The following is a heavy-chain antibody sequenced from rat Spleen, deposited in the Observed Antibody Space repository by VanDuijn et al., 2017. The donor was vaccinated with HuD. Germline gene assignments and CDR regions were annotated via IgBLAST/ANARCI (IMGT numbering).Heavy chain of an antibody. J-gene: IGHJ3*01. V-gene: IGHV5-19*01. CDR1: GFTLSDYV. D-gene: IGHD1-4*01. CDR3: ARVGTRVSRFAY. Sequence: EVQLVESGGGLVQPGRSLKLSCAASGFTLSDYVMHWIRQAPTKGLEWVTSISPSGATTNYRDSLKGRFTISRDNARGTLYLQMDSLRSEDTATYYCARVGTRVSRFAYWGQGTLVTVSS. CDR2: ISPSGATT.